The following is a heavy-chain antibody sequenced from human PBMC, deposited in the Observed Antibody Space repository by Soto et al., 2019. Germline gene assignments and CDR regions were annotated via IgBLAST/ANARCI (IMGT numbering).Heavy chain of an antibody. V-gene: IGHV3-23*01. CDR1: GFISTNYA. D-gene: IGHD2-15*01. CDR3: AGSCRGDYYYYGMDV. J-gene: IGHJ6*02. Sequence: PGGSLRLACAASGFISTNYAMNWVRQAPVNGLEWVSVIGGRANSASYADSVQGRFTISRDNSKNTLYLQMNSLRAEDTAVYYCAGSCRGDYYYYGMDVWGQGTTVTVSS. CDR2: IGGRANSA.